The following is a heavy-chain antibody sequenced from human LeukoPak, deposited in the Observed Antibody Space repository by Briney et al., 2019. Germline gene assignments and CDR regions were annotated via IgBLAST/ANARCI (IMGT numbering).Heavy chain of an antibody. D-gene: IGHD5-18*01. Sequence: GGSLRLSCAASGFTFSSYAMHWVRQAPGKGLEWVAVISYDGSNKYYADSVKGRFTIPRDNSKNTLYLQMNSLRAEDTAVYYCARDREYSYGSFDYWGQGTLVTVSS. CDR1: GFTFSSYA. CDR3: ARDREYSYGSFDY. J-gene: IGHJ4*02. CDR2: ISYDGSNK. V-gene: IGHV3-30-3*01.